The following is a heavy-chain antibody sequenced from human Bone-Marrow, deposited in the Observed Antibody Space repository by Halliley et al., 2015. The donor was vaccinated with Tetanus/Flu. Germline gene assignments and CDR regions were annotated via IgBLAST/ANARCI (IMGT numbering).Heavy chain of an antibody. CDR2: ISYDGYNK. D-gene: IGHD2-21*02. Sequence: ISYDGYNKYYVESVKGRFTISRDNSNSTLYLQMNSLRADDTAVYFCAKEQLTKKVTAYKGMDVRGQGTTVTVSS. CDR3: AKEQLTKKVTAYKGMDV. V-gene: IGHV3-30*18. J-gene: IGHJ6*02.